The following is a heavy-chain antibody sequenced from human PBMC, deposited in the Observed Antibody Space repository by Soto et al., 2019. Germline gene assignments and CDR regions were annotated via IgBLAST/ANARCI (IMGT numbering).Heavy chain of an antibody. CDR2: IFYTGAT. Sequence: LSLTWAVSGDSISSRSHYWNWIRRVPGKGLEFIGYIFYTGATYYNPSLRGRISMSVDTSKNQFSLTLRSVTAADTAIYYCAREGRHSGGMRESWFDPWGQGTQVTVSS. CDR3: AREGRHSGGMRESWFDP. D-gene: IGHD3-10*01. V-gene: IGHV4-31*11. CDR1: GDSISSRSHY. J-gene: IGHJ5*02.